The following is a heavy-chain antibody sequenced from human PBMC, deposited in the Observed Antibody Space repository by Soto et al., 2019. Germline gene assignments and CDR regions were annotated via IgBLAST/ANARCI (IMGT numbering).Heavy chain of an antibody. CDR1: GFTFSSYD. V-gene: IGHV3-23*01. CDR2: ISGSGGST. Sequence: EVQLLESGGGLVQPGGSLRLSCAASGFTFSSYDMRWVRQAPGKGLEWVSAISGSGGSTYYADSVKGRFTISRDNSKNTLYLQMNSLSAEDTAVYYCARRGSGSNYDYWGQGTLVTVSS. CDR3: ARRGSGSNYDY. J-gene: IGHJ4*02. D-gene: IGHD1-26*01.